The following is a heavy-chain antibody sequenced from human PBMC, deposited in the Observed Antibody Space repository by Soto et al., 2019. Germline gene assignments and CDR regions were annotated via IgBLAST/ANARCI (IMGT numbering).Heavy chain of an antibody. Sequence: GGSLRLSCAASGFTFSSYWMSWARQAPGKGLEWVANIKQDGSEKNYVDSVKGRFTISRDNAKNSLYLQMNSLRAEDTAVYFCARDLCSSTSCFFDYWGQGTLVTVSS. D-gene: IGHD2-2*01. V-gene: IGHV3-7*01. CDR2: IKQDGSEK. CDR3: ARDLCSSTSCFFDY. J-gene: IGHJ4*02. CDR1: GFTFSSYW.